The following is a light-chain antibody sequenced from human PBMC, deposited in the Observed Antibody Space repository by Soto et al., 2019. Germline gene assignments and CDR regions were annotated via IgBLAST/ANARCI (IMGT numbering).Light chain of an antibody. V-gene: IGLV1-40*01. CDR1: SSNIGAGYD. CDR3: QSYDSSLSDWV. CDR2: GNS. J-gene: IGLJ3*02. Sequence: QPVLTQPPSVSGAPGQRVTISCTGSSSNIGAGYDVHWYQQLPGTAPKLLIYGNSNRPSGVPDRFSGSKSGTSASLAITGLQAEDEADYYCQSYDSSLSDWVFGGGIKLTVL.